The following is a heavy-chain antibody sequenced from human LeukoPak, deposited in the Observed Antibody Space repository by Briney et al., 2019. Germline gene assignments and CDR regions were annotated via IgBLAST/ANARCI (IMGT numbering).Heavy chain of an antibody. CDR2: ISGSGGDT. J-gene: IGHJ4*02. Sequence: GGSLRLSCAASAFTFRNYAIYWVRQAPGKGLEWVSGISGSGGDTYFAYSVKGRFTISRDHSKNTVFLQMDSLRAEDTAVYYCAKTTAGNSSGRYPGWPVDYWGQGTLVTVSS. V-gene: IGHV3-23*01. CDR3: AKTTAGNSSGRYPGWPVDY. D-gene: IGHD6-19*01. CDR1: AFTFRNYA.